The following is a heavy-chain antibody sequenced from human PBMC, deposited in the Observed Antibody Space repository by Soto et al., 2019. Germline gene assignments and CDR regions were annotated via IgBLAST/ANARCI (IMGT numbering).Heavy chain of an antibody. CDR2: ISSSSSTI. CDR1: GFTFSSYS. J-gene: IGHJ6*02. Sequence: EVQLVESGGGLVQPGGSLRLSCAASGFTFSSYSMNWVRQAPGKGLEWVSYISSSSSTIYYADSVKGRFTISRDNAKNSLNLQMNSLRDEDTAVYYCARDQGAAGILYYFYGMDVWGQGTTVTVSS. V-gene: IGHV3-48*02. CDR3: ARDQGAAGILYYFYGMDV. D-gene: IGHD6-13*01.